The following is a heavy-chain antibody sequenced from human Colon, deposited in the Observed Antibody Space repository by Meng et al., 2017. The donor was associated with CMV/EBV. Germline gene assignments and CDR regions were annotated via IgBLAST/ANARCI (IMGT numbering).Heavy chain of an antibody. CDR1: GFRFDHYT. D-gene: IGHD3-10*01. Sequence: SLKISCVGSGFRFDHYTMHWVRQVPGEGLQWVSGISWNGVTEYMDAVKGRFTISRDNAKNSLYLQMNSLKPEDTALYYCVKDMPVTNWGSGGLDVGGQGTTVTVSS. CDR2: ISWNGVT. V-gene: IGHV3-9*01. J-gene: IGHJ6*02. CDR3: VKDMPVTNWGSGGLDV.